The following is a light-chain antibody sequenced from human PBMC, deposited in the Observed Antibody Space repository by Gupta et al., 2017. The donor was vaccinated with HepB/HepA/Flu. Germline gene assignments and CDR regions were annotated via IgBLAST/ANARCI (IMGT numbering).Light chain of an antibody. CDR3: GTRDKSLNAFV. Sequence: QSVFTQPPSASGTPGQRVPISCSGSSSNVGSHNITWYQQLPGTAPTLLIYSTNQRPSGVPDRFSASKSGTSTSLAIRGLQSEDEAEYYCGTRDKSLNAFVFGTGTEVTVL. V-gene: IGLV1-44*01. CDR1: SSNVGSHN. CDR2: STN. J-gene: IGLJ1*01.